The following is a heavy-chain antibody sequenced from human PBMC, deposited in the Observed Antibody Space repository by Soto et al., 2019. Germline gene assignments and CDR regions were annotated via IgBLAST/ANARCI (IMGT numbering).Heavy chain of an antibody. CDR2: ITSDSSNV. D-gene: IGHD2-15*01. V-gene: IGHV3-21*01. Sequence: GGSLRLSCAASGFTFSTYSMNWVRQAPGKGLEWVSYITSDSSNVHYADSVKGRFTISRDNAKNSLSLQMNTLRAEDTAVYYCARDLGVALATLTLDYWGQGTLVTVCS. CDR3: ARDLGVALATLTLDY. CDR1: GFTFSTYS. J-gene: IGHJ4*02.